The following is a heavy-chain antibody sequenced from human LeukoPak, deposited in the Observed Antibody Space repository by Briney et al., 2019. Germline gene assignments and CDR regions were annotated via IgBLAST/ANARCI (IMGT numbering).Heavy chain of an antibody. Sequence: PETLSLTCTVSGGSISSSSYYWGWIRQPPGKGLEWIGSIYYSGSTYYNPSLKSRVTISVDTSKNQFSLKLSSVTAADTAVYYCARDPGIAVAGRFGGPRWFDPWGQGTLVTVSS. CDR3: ARDPGIAVAGRFGGPRWFDP. CDR1: GGSISSSSYY. J-gene: IGHJ5*02. D-gene: IGHD6-19*01. CDR2: IYYSGST. V-gene: IGHV4-39*07.